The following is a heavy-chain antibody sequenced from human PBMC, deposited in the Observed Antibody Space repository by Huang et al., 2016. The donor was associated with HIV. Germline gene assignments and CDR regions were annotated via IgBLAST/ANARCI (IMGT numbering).Heavy chain of an antibody. CDR2: INHSGST. J-gene: IGHJ4*02. CDR3: ARDTSGWYALFPFFDY. CDR1: GGSFSGYY. D-gene: IGHD6-19*01. Sequence: QVQLQQWGAGLLKLSETLSLTCAVYGGSFSGYYWSWIRQSPGKGLEWIGEINHSGSTNPNPSLKSRVTGSVDTSKNQFSLKLSSVTAADTAVYYCARDTSGWYALFPFFDYWGQGTLVTVSS. V-gene: IGHV4-34*01.